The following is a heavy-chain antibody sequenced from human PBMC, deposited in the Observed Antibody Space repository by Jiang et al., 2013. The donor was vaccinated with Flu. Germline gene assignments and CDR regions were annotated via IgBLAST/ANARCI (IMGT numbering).Heavy chain of an antibody. V-gene: IGHV4-31*03. CDR2: IYYSGST. D-gene: IGHD5-12*01. Sequence: GSGLVKPSQTLSLTCTVSGGSISSSGYYWSWIRQQPGEGLEWIGYIYYSGSTYYNPSLKSRVTISIDTSKNQFSLKVNSVAAADTAVYYCARDRTGYSADYWGQGTLVTVSS. CDR1: GGSISSSGYY. CDR3: ARDRTGYSADY. J-gene: IGHJ4*02.